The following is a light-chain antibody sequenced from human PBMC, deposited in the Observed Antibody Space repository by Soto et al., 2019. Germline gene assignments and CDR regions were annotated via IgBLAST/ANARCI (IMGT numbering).Light chain of an antibody. Sequence: QSALTQPASVSASPGQSVTISCAGTSSDVGGYNYVSWYQQRPGRAPKLMIYDVTYRPSGVSHRFSGSKSGNTASLTISGLQAEDAADYYCSSYTTSSTLVFGAGTKLTVL. CDR3: SSYTTSSTLV. CDR2: DVT. J-gene: IGLJ1*01. CDR1: SSDVGGYNY. V-gene: IGLV2-14*01.